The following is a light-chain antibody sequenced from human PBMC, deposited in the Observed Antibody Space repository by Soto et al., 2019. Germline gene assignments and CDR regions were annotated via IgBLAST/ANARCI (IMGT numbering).Light chain of an antibody. Sequence: DMQMTQSPSTLSASVGDRVTISCRASQSISTYLAWYQQEPGKAPKLLLFEASSLKSGVPSRFSGSGSATEFTLTISNLQPDDFATYYCQQYSSLPWTFGQGSKVEVK. CDR3: QQYSSLPWT. J-gene: IGKJ1*01. CDR2: EAS. V-gene: IGKV1-5*03. CDR1: QSISTY.